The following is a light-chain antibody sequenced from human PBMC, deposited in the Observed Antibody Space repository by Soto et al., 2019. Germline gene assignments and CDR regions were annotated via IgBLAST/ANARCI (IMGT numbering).Light chain of an antibody. CDR1: QSVSSY. V-gene: IGKV3-11*01. CDR3: QQRNNWLRT. CDR2: DAS. Sequence: EILMTQSPATLSGSPVEIPTLSVRASQSVSSYVAWYQQKPGRAPRLLIYDASDRATGIPARFSGSGSGTDFTLTISSLEPEDFAVYYCQQRNNWLRTFGQGTKVDI. J-gene: IGKJ1*01.